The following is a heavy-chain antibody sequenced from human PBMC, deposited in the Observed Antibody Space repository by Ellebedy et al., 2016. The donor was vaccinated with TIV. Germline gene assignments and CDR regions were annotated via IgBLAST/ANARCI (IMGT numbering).Heavy chain of an antibody. Sequence: GESLKISCAASGFTFSSYWMTWVRQAPGKGLEWVANIKQDGSEKYCVDSWKLRLTISRDNAKNSLYLQMNSLRAEDTAVYYGARRIPAEDYFDYWGQGTLVTVSS. D-gene: IGHD5-18*01. CDR3: ARRIPAEDYFDY. V-gene: IGHV3-7*01. CDR1: GFTFSSYW. J-gene: IGHJ4*02. CDR2: IKQDGSEK.